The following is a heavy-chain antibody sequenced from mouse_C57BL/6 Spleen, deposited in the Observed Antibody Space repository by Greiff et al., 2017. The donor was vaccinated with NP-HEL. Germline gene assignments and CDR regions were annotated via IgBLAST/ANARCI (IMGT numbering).Heavy chain of an antibody. CDR1: GYTFTSYW. CDR3: ARGGYDGGFAY. CDR2: IYPGSGST. D-gene: IGHD2-2*01. V-gene: IGHV1-55*01. Sequence: QVQLQQPGAELVKPGASVKMSCKASGYTFTSYWITWAKQRPGQGLEWIGDIYPGSGSTNYNEKFKSKATLTVDKSSSTAYMQLSSLTSEDSAVYYCARGGYDGGFAYWGQGTLVTVSA. J-gene: IGHJ3*01.